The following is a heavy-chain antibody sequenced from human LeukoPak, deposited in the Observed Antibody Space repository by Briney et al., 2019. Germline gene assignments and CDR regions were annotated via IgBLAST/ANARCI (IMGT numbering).Heavy chain of an antibody. J-gene: IGHJ3*02. CDR3: ASADPYAYCGGDCSPRAFDI. Sequence: GESLRISCKGSGYSFTSYWIGWVRPMPGKGLEGMGIIYPGDSDTRYSPSFQGQVTISADKSTSTAYLQWSSLKASDTAMYYCASADPYAYCGGDCSPRAFDIWGQGTMVTVSS. CDR2: IYPGDSDT. CDR1: GYSFTSYW. D-gene: IGHD2-21*02. V-gene: IGHV5-51*01.